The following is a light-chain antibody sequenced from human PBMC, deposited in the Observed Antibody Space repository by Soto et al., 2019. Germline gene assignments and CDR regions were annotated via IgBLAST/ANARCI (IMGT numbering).Light chain of an antibody. Sequence: EIVLTQSPPTLPLSPGPRATLSCRASQSVSSYLAWYQQKPGQAPRLLIYDASSLESGIPARFSGSGSGTDFTLTISSLQPEDFATYYCQQSCSTPRAFGQGTRVEI. CDR2: DAS. V-gene: IGKV3-11*01. CDR1: QSVSSY. J-gene: IGKJ5*01. CDR3: QQSCSTPRA.